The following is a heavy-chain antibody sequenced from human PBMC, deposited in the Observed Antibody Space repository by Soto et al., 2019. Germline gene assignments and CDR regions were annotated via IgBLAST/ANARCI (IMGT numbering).Heavy chain of an antibody. CDR3: AKDQRTRYEYFEY. CDR1: GYSFTTYD. J-gene: IGHJ4*02. Sequence: GASVKVSCKASGYSFTTYDINWVRQATGQGLEWMGWMNPKSGKTGYAQKFQGRVTMTRDTSINTAYMELSSLRSEDTALYYCAKDQRTRYEYFEYWGQGTLVTVSS. V-gene: IGHV1-8*01. D-gene: IGHD5-12*01. CDR2: MNPKSGKT.